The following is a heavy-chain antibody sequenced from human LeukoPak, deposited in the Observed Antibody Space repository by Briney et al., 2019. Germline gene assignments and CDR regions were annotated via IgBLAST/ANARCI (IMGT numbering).Heavy chain of an antibody. J-gene: IGHJ4*02. CDR3: SSGDYFDY. D-gene: IGHD3-10*01. Sequence: PSETLSLTCTVSGASITSYYWSWIRQPAGKGLEWIGRIYFSGNTSYNPSLKSRVTMSVDTSKNQFSLRLSSVTAADTAVYYCSSGDYFDYWGQGTLVTVSS. V-gene: IGHV4-4*07. CDR1: GASITSYY. CDR2: IYFSGNT.